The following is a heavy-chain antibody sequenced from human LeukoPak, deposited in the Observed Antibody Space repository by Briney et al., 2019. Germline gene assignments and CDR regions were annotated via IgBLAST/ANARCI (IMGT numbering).Heavy chain of an antibody. D-gene: IGHD5-18*01. CDR3: AKDPGMAVYSYGYDAFDI. Sequence: GGSLRLPCAASGFTFSSYGMHWVRQAPGKGLDWVAVISYNGHNKYSADSVKGRFTISRDNSKNTLYLQMNSLRAEDTAIYYCAKDPGMAVYSYGYDAFDIWGQGTMVTVSS. V-gene: IGHV3-30*18. CDR1: GFTFSSYG. J-gene: IGHJ3*02. CDR2: ISYNGHNK.